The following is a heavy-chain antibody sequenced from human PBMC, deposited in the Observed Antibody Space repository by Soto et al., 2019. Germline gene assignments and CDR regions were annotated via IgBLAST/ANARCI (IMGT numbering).Heavy chain of an antibody. V-gene: IGHV4-31*03. Sequence: QVQLQESGPGLVKPSQTLSLTCTVSGGSISSGGYYWSWLRQHPGKGLEWTGYIYSSGSTYYNPSLKSRVTISVDTSKNQFYLKLSSVTAADTDVYYCARVEHDSSGYRVNDFDYWGQGTLVTVSS. CDR1: GGSISSGGYY. CDR3: ARVEHDSSGYRVNDFDY. J-gene: IGHJ4*02. D-gene: IGHD3-22*01. CDR2: IYSSGST.